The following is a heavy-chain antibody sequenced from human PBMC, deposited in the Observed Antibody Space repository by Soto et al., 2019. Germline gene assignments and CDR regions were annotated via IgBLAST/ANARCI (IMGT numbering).Heavy chain of an antibody. V-gene: IGHV1-18*01. D-gene: IGHD3-10*01. CDR2: ISAYNGNT. CDR3: ARGVVSGSYYTEYNWFGS. J-gene: IGHJ5*01. Sequence: QVQLVQSGAEVKKPGASVKVSCKASGYTFTNYGISWVRQAPGQGLEWMGWISAYNGNTKYAQKFQGRVTMTTDTXTXTXXMGRRSVSSDDTAVYYWARGVVSGSYYTEYNWFGSRGQGTLVTVSS. CDR1: GYTFTNYG.